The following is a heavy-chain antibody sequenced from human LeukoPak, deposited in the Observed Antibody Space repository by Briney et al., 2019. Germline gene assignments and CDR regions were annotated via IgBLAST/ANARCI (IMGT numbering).Heavy chain of an antibody. Sequence: GRSLRLSCAASGFTFSSYAMSWVRQAPGKGLVWVSRINSDGSSTSYADSVKGRFTISRDNAKNTLYLQMNSLRAEDTAVYYCARELIYDFWSGYYTGYYYYYGMDVWGQGTTVTVSS. D-gene: IGHD3-3*01. CDR1: GFTFSSYA. J-gene: IGHJ6*02. CDR2: INSDGSST. V-gene: IGHV3-74*01. CDR3: ARELIYDFWSGYYTGYYYYYGMDV.